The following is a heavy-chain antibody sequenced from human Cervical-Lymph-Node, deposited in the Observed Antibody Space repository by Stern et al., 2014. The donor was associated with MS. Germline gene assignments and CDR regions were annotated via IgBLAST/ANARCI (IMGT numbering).Heavy chain of an antibody. D-gene: IGHD3-22*01. J-gene: IGHJ4*02. V-gene: IGHV1-46*01. Sequence: VQLVESGAEVKKSGASVKVSCKASGYTFTNYYLHWVRQAPGQGLEWMGIIKPSGGSTRYAQKCQVRVTMTRDMSATTVYMELSSLRSEDTAVYYCARESGYFDSSTYHFDSWGRGTLVTVSS. CDR3: ARESGYFDSSTYHFDS. CDR1: GYTFTNYY. CDR2: IKPSGGST.